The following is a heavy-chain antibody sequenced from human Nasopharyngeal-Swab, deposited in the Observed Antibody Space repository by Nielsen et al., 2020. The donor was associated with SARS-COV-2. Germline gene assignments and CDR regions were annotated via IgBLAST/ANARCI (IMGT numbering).Heavy chain of an antibody. D-gene: IGHD7-27*01. V-gene: IGHV3-30*04. Sequence: GESLKISCAASGFTFSDYEMNWVRQAPGKGLEWVAVISYDGSNKYYADSVKGRFTISRDNSKNTLYLQMNSLRAEDTAVYYCARALWGSYYYGMDVWGQGTTVTVSS. CDR3: ARALWGSYYYGMDV. J-gene: IGHJ6*02. CDR2: ISYDGSNK. CDR1: GFTFSDYE.